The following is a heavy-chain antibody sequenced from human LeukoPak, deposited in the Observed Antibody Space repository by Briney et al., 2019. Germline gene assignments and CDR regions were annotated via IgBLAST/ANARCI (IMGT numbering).Heavy chain of an antibody. CDR2: SRNKVNSYTT. J-gene: IGHJ3*02. CDR3: SRPVVPTTENAIDI. Sequence: GGSLRLSCAAPGFNFITAAMTWVRQAPGKGLEWVGRSRNKVNSYTTEYAASVKGRFTISRDDSKNSLYLQMNSLKTDDTAVYYCSRPVVPTTENAIDIWGQGTMVTVSS. CDR1: GFNFITAA. V-gene: IGHV3-72*01. D-gene: IGHD2-2*01.